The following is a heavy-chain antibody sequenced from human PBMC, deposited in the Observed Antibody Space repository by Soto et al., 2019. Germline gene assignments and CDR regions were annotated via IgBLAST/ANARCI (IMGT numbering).Heavy chain of an antibody. J-gene: IGHJ4*02. CDR3: TTAYGSGFDQCDS. CDR1: GFIFNNYG. CDR2: ISEDGSRK. V-gene: IGHV3-30*03. D-gene: IGHD5-12*01. Sequence: QVQVVESGGGGAQPGRSLRLSCTVSGFIFNNYGMQWVRQAPGKGLEWVAVISEDGSRKYYADSVKSQFTISRDNTKNTLDLHMTVLKAEDTAVQYLTTAYGSGFDQCDSWGQGTLVTVSS.